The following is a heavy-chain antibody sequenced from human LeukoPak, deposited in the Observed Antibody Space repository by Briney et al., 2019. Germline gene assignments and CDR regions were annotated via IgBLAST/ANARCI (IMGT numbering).Heavy chain of an antibody. CDR2: IHNSVT. J-gene: IGHJ4*02. V-gene: IGHV4-61*05. D-gene: IGHD3-16*01. CDR3: ARYGGYYFDY. Sequence: KPSETLSLTCTVSGGSISSSSYYWGWIRQPPGKGLEWIGYIHNSVTNSKPSLKSRVTISVDTSKNQSSLKLSSVTAADTAVYYCARYGGYYFDYWGQGTLVTVSS. CDR1: GGSISSSSYY.